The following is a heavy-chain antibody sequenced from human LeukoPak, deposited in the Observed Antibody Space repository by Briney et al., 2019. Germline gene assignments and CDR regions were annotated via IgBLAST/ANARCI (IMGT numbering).Heavy chain of an antibody. CDR2: ISSGSDYT. J-gene: IGHJ2*01. CDR3: AKIGVIGNWYYDV. D-gene: IGHD3-10*01. Sequence: PGGSLRLSCAASGFSFSSHGMSWVRQAPGKGPEWVSSISSGSDYTFYADSVKGRFTISRDNSKNTLYLQMNSLRAGDTAIYYCAKIGVIGNWYYDVWGRGTLVTVSS. CDR1: GFSFSSHG. V-gene: IGHV3-23*01.